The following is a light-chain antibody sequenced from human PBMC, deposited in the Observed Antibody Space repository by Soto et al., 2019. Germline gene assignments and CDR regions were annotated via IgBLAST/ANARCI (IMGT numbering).Light chain of an antibody. V-gene: IGKV3-20*01. Sequence: EIVLTQSPGTLSLSPGERATLSCRASQSISSSYLAWYQQKPGQAPRLLIYAASSRATGIPDRFSGSGSGTAFTLTISRLEPEDFAVYYCQQYVSSSYTFGQGTQMEIK. CDR2: AAS. J-gene: IGKJ2*01. CDR1: QSISSSY. CDR3: QQYVSSSYT.